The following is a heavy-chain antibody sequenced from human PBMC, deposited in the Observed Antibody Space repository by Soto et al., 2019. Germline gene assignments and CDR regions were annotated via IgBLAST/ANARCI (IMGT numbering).Heavy chain of an antibody. CDR2: IIPIFGTA. CDR3: ARPGYYYDSSGYQAHPNWFDP. V-gene: IGHV1-69*13. Sequence: SVKVSCKASGGTFSSYAISWVRQAPGQGLEWMGGIIPIFGTANYAQKFQGRVTITADESTSTAYMELSSLRSEATAVYYCARPGYYYDSSGYQAHPNWFDPWGQGTLVTVS. D-gene: IGHD3-22*01. J-gene: IGHJ5*02. CDR1: GGTFSSYA.